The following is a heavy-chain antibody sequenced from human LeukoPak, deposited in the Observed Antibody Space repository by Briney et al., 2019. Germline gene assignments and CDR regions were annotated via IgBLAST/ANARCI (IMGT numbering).Heavy chain of an antibody. CDR2: INANNGGT. D-gene: IGHD1-26*01. CDR3: ARLGQVILPNDAFDI. CDR1: GYTFTASY. J-gene: IGHJ3*02. V-gene: IGHV1-2*02. Sequence: ASVKVSCTASGYTFTASYIHWVRQAPGQGLEWMGWINANNGGTTYAQRLQGRATMTRDTSISTAYIDLSRLTSDDTAVYYCARLGQVILPNDAFDIWGQGTMVIVSS.